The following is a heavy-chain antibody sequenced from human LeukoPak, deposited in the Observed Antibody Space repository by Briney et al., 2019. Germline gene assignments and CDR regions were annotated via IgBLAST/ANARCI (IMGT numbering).Heavy chain of an antibody. CDR1: TFTFSHYG. CDR3: AKDAQRGFDYSNSLEY. D-gene: IGHD4-11*01. J-gene: IGHJ4*02. CDR2: IWSDGTNQ. Sequence: GGSLRLSCAASTFTFSHYGMHWARQAPGKGLQWVAVIWSDGTNQYYADSVKGRSTISRDNSNKMVYLQMNSLRADDTGVYYCAKDAQRGFDYSNSLEYWGQGALVIVSA. V-gene: IGHV3-33*06.